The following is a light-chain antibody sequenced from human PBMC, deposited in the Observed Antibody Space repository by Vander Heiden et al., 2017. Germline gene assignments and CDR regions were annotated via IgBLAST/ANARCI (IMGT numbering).Light chain of an antibody. J-gene: IGLJ2*01. Sequence: SSELTQPPSVSVSPGQPATITCSGDALPDQYSYWYQQKPGQAPLLLIYKDSERPSGILERFSGSRSGTQTPLTISGGQAEEEVDYSCPSTNTTGTNGVSGGGTRRTVL. CDR1: ALPDQY. CDR3: PSTNTTGTNGV. V-gene: IGLV3-25*02. CDR2: KDS.